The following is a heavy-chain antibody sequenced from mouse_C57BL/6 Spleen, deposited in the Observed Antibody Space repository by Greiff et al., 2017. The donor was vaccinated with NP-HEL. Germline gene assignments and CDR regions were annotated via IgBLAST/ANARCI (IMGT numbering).Heavy chain of an antibody. Sequence: VQLQQPGAELVMPGASVKLSCKASGYTFTSYWMPWVKPRPGQGLEWIAEIDPSDSYTNYKQTFKGKSTLTVDKSSSTAYMQRISLTSEDSAVYYCARLLRQSYYAMDYWGQAASVTVSS. CDR2: IDPSDSYT. J-gene: IGHJ4*01. CDR1: GYTFTSYW. CDR3: ARLLRQSYYAMDY. V-gene: IGHV1-69*01. D-gene: IGHD1-1*01.